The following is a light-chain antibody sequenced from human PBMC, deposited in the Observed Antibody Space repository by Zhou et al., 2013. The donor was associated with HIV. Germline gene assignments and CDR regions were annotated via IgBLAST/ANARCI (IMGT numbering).Light chain of an antibody. CDR1: SVNIGSNT. J-gene: IGLJ1*01. CDR2: RNN. Sequence: QSVVTQPPSASGTPGQRLNISCSGGSVNIGSNTVNWYQQLPGTAPKLLIYRNNKRPSGVPDRFSGSKSGNSASLAISGLQSEDEADYYCAAWDDTLNGQVFGTGTKVTVL. CDR3: AAWDDTLNGQV. V-gene: IGLV1-44*01.